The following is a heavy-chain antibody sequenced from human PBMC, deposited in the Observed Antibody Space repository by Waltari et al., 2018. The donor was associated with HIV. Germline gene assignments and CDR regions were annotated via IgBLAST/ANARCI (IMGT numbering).Heavy chain of an antibody. CDR2: MNPNSGNT. CDR3: ARLLTRGSGASCYGY. V-gene: IGHV1-8*01. CDR1: GYTFTSYD. Sequence: QVHLVQSGAEVKKPGASVKVSCKASGYTFTSYDINWVRQATGQGLEWMGWMNPNSGNTGYAQKFQGRVTMTRNTSISTAFLELSTLRSDDTAVYYCARLLTRGSGASCYGYWGQGTLVTVSS. J-gene: IGHJ4*02. D-gene: IGHD2-15*01.